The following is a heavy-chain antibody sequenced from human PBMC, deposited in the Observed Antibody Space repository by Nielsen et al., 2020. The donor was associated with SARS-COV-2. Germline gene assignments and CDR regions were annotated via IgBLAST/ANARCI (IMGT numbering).Heavy chain of an antibody. CDR3: AKYLGSYGLTDY. D-gene: IGHD5-18*01. J-gene: IGHJ4*02. CDR2: ISGSGGST. V-gene: IGHV3-23*01. Sequence: GGSLRLSCAASGFTFSSYAMSWVRQAPGKGLEWVSAISGSGGSTYYADSVKGRFTISRDNSKNTLYLQINSLRAEDTAVYYCAKYLGSYGLTDYWGQGTLVTVSS. CDR1: GFTFSSYA.